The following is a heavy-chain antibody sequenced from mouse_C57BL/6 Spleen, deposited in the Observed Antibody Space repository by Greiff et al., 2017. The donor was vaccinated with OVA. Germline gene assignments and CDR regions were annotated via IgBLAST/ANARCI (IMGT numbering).Heavy chain of an antibody. Sequence: QVHVKQPGAELVRPGTSVKLSCKASGYTFTSYWMHWVKQRPGQGLEWIGVIDPSDSYTNYNQKFKGKATLTVDTSSSTAYMQLSSLTSEDSAVYYCARRFYYGSTYAMDYWGQGTSVTVSS. D-gene: IGHD1-1*01. V-gene: IGHV1-59*01. CDR2: IDPSDSYT. CDR3: ARRFYYGSTYAMDY. CDR1: GYTFTSYW. J-gene: IGHJ4*01.